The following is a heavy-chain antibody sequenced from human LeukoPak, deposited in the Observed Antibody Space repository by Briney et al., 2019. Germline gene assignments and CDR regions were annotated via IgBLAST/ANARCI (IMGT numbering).Heavy chain of an antibody. CDR2: ISGSGSTI. D-gene: IGHD3-10*01. CDR1: GLTFSVYY. CDR3: ASIGLNLGH. V-gene: IGHV3-11*04. J-gene: IGHJ1*01. Sequence: GSLRLSCASSGLTFSVYYMSWIRQAPGKGLEWVSYISGSGSTIYYADSVKDRFTISRDNTKNSLYLQMNSLRAEDTAVYYCASIGLNLGHWGQGTLVTVSS.